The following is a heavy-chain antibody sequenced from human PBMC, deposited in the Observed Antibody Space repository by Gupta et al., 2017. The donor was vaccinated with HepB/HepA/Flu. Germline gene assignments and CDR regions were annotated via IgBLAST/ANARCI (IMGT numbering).Heavy chain of an antibody. CDR2: MNPNSGNT. CDR3: ARAYYDVGSAVGVNWFDP. D-gene: IGHD3-3*01. V-gene: IGHV1-8*03. Sequence: QVQLVQSGAEVKKPGASVKVSCKASGYTFTSYDINWVRQATGQGLEWMGWMNPNSGNTGYAQKFQGRVTITRNTSISTADRELSSLRSEETAVYDCARAYYDVGSAVGVNWFDPWGQGTLVTVSS. CDR1: GYTFTSYD. J-gene: IGHJ5*02.